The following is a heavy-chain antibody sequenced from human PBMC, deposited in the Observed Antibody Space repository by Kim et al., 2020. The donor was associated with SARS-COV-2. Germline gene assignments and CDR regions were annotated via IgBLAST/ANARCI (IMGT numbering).Heavy chain of an antibody. J-gene: IGHJ4*02. CDR2: IKSKTDGGKT. CDR3: TSTRRYYYDSSGYYAFGRYDD. Sequence: GGSLRLSCAASGFTFSSAWMSWVRQAPGKGLEWVGRIKSKTDGGKTDYAAPVKGRFTITRDDSKNTQYLQMNSLKTEDTDVYYCTSTRRYYYDSSGYYAFGRYDDWGQGTPVTVSS. CDR1: GFTFSSAW. D-gene: IGHD3-22*01. V-gene: IGHV3-15*01.